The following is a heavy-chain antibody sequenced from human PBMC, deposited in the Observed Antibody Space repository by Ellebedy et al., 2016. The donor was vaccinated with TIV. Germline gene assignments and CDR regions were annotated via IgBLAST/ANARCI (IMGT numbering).Heavy chain of an antibody. Sequence: GESLKISCAASGFTFSSYGMHWVRQAPGKGLEWVAVIWYDGSNKYYADSVKGRFTISRDNSKNTLYLQMNSLRAEDTAVYYCARAGEALRPYYFDYWGQGTLVTVSS. V-gene: IGHV3-33*08. CDR1: GFTFSSYG. CDR3: ARAGEALRPYYFDY. D-gene: IGHD1-14*01. J-gene: IGHJ4*02. CDR2: IWYDGSNK.